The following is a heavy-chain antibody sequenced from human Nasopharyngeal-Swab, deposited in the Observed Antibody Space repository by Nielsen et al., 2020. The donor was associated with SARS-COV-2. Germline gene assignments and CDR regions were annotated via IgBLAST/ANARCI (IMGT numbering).Heavy chain of an antibody. CDR2: ISVSSLTT. CDR3: ARWRGSTTWYFDY. Sequence: GGSLRLSCAASGFPLKNYNMIWVRQAPGEGLEWVSYISVSSLTTYYADSVKGRFTISRDNAKNTLYLQINSLRGEDTAVYYCARWRGSTTWYFDYWGQRTLVTVSS. V-gene: IGHV3-48*04. D-gene: IGHD2-2*01. J-gene: IGHJ4*02. CDR1: GFPLKNYN.